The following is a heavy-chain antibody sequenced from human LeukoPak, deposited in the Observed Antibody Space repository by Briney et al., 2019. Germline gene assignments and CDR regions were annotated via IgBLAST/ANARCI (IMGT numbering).Heavy chain of an antibody. D-gene: IGHD1-14*01. V-gene: IGHV4-34*01. CDR3: ARRPLRSPHHAGWFDP. CDR2: INHSGST. CDR1: GGSFSGYY. Sequence: PSETLSLTCAVYGGSFSGYYWSWIRQPPGKGLEWIGEINHSGSTNYNPSLKSRVTISVDTSKNQFSLKLSSVTAADTAVYYCARRPLRSPHHAGWFDPWGQGTLVTVSS. J-gene: IGHJ5*02.